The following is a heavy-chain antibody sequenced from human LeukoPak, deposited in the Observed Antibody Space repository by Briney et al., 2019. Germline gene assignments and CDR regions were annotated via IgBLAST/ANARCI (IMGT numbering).Heavy chain of an antibody. CDR2: ISTSGTTR. Sequence: PGGSLRLSCAASGFTFNSYEMNWVRQAPGKGLEWDSYISTSGTTRTYADSVKGRFTISRDNAKNSLYLEMNSLRAEDTAVYYCAREIVSTVAGNFDYWGQGTLVTVSS. V-gene: IGHV3-48*03. CDR1: GFTFNSYE. D-gene: IGHD6-19*01. CDR3: AREIVSTVAGNFDY. J-gene: IGHJ4*02.